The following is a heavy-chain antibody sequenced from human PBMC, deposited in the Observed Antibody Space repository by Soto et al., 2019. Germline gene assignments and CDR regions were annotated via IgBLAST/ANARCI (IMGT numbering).Heavy chain of an antibody. D-gene: IGHD3-16*01. CDR3: ARRYGWAFDI. CDR1: GASISSSNYY. CDR2: IYYSGST. Sequence: SETLSLTCTVSGASISSSNYYWGWIRQPPGKGLEWIGYIYYSGSTNYNPSLKSRVTISVDTSKNQFSLKLSSVTAADTAVYYCARRYGWAFDIWGQGTMVTVSS. J-gene: IGHJ3*02. V-gene: IGHV4-61*05.